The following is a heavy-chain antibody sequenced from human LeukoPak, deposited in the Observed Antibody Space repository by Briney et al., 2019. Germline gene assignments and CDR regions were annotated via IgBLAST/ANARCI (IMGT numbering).Heavy chain of an antibody. CDR2: ISYDGNTK. D-gene: IGHD3-10*01. J-gene: IGHJ5*01. CDR3: TRDERWGSESAELRGFDC. Sequence: GGSLRLSCAASGFTFMRDAMHWVRQAPGKGLEWVAVISYDGNTKYYADSVKGRFTIYRDNPRNTPHLQMNSLRPDDTAVYFCTRDERWGSESAELRGFDCWGQGTLVTVSS. V-gene: IGHV3-30-3*01. CDR1: GFTFMRDA.